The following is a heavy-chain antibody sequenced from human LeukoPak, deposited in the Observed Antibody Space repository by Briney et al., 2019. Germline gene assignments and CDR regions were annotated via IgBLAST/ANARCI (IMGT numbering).Heavy chain of an antibody. CDR2: INPNSGGT. V-gene: IGHV1-2*02. J-gene: IGHJ4*02. D-gene: IGHD3-9*01. CDR1: GYTFTGYY. CDR3: ARDSTLSILRYFDWLSSLFDY. Sequence: GASVKVSCKDSGYTFTGYYMHRVRQAPGPRLEWMGWINPNSGGTNYAQKFQGRVTMTRDTSISTAYMELSRLRSDDTAVYYCARDSTLSILRYFDWLSSLFDYWGQGTLVTVSS.